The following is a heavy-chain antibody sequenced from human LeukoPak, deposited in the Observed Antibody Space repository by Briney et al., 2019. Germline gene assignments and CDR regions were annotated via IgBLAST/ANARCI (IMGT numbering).Heavy chain of an antibody. V-gene: IGHV4-38-2*01. CDR3: ARGNYDSNYFGY. D-gene: IGHD3-3*01. CDR1: GYSISSGYY. CDR2: IYHSGST. Sequence: PSETLSLTCAVSGYSISSGYYWGWIRQPPGKGLEWIGSIYHSGSTYYNPSLKSRVTISVDTSKNRFSLKLSSVTAADTAVYYCARGNYDSNYFGYWGQGTLVTVSS. J-gene: IGHJ4*02.